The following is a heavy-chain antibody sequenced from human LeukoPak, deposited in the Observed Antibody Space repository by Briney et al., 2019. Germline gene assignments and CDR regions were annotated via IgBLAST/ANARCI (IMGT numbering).Heavy chain of an antibody. CDR3: ARRRDEGFDI. V-gene: IGHV1-46*01. J-gene: IGHJ3*02. Sequence: AASVKVSCKASGYTFTSYYMHWVRQASGQGLEWMGIINPSGGATNYAQKFQGRVTLTRDTSTGTVYMELSSLISEDTAVYYCARRRDEGFDIWGQGTLVTVSS. CDR2: INPSGGAT. CDR1: GYTFTSYY.